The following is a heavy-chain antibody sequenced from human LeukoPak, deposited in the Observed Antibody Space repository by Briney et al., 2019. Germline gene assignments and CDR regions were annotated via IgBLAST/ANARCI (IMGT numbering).Heavy chain of an antibody. CDR2: ISGSGGST. V-gene: IGHV3-23*01. D-gene: IGHD2-8*01. Sequence: GGSLRLSCAASGFTFSSYAMSWVRQAPGKGLEWVSAISGSGGSTYYADSVKGRFTISRDNSKNTLYLQMNSLRAEDTAVYYCAKDRAVYCTNGVCSLDYWGQGTLVTVSS. CDR1: GFTFSSYA. CDR3: AKDRAVYCTNGVCSLDY. J-gene: IGHJ4*02.